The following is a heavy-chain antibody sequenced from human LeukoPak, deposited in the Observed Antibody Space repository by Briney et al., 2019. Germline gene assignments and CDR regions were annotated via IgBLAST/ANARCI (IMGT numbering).Heavy chain of an antibody. CDR1: GFTVSSNY. D-gene: IGHD3-3*01. J-gene: IGHJ4*02. CDR2: INHSGST. CDR3: ARHSTFFGVVIIKGRVRGPFDY. V-gene: IGHV4-34*01. Sequence: PGGSLRLSCAASGFTVSSNYMSWIRQPPGKGLEWIGEINHSGSTNYNPSLKSRVTISVDTSKNQFSLKLSSVTAADTAVYYCARHSTFFGVVIIKGRVRGPFDYWGQGTLVTVSS.